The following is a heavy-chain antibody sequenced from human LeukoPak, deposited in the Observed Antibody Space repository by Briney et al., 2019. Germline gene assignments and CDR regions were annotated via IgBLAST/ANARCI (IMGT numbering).Heavy chain of an antibody. CDR2: ISGSGSTT. J-gene: IGHJ4*02. CDR1: GFTFRSYA. V-gene: IGHV3-23*01. Sequence: GGSLRLSCAASGFTFRSYAMSWVRQAPGKGLEWISDISGSGSTTYYADSVKGRFTISRDNSKNTLYLQMNSVRAEDTAVYYCAKDPHYDFWSGYSPDYWGQGTLVTVSS. CDR3: AKDPHYDFWSGYSPDY. D-gene: IGHD3-3*01.